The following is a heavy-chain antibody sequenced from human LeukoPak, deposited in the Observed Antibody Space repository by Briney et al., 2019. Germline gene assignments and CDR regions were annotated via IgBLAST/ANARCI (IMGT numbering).Heavy chain of an antibody. CDR2: IWDDGSEK. J-gene: IGHJ5*02. CDR3: ERYAANHLNWFDL. Sequence: GGSLRLSCEASEFIFSSYGMHWVRQAPGKGLEWVAAIWDDGSEKYYGDSVRGRFTISRDNSKNTLYLQIDSLRAEDTAVYYCERYAANHLNWFDLWGQGTLVTV. D-gene: IGHD2-2*01. CDR1: EFIFSSYG. V-gene: IGHV3-33*01.